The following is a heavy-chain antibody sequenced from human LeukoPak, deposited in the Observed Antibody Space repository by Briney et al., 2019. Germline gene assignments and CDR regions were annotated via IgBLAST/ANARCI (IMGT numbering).Heavy chain of an antibody. J-gene: IGHJ4*02. CDR1: GFNFGAYD. Sequence: GRSLRLSCAASGFNFGAYDMHWVRQGPGKGLEWVSGMSWNSVTAGYADSVKGRFTISRDNAKNSLYLQMNSLTPEDTALYYCAKGFCTSAACYGVDYWGLGALVTVSS. D-gene: IGHD2-2*01. CDR2: MSWNSVTA. CDR3: AKGFCTSAACYGVDY. V-gene: IGHV3-9*01.